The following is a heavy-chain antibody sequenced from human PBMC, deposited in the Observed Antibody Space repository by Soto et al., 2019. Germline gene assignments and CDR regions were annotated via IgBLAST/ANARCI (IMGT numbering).Heavy chain of an antibody. J-gene: IGHJ6*02. D-gene: IGHD3-22*01. V-gene: IGHV4-31*03. CDR1: GGSVNSGGYY. CDR3: AREALHYDSSGYSSLHYGMDV. Sequence: SETLSLTCTVSGGSVNSGGYYWAWIRQHPGKGLEWIGYIYYSGSTYYNPSLKSRVTISLDTSKNQFSLKLSSVSAADTAVYYCAREALHYDSSGYSSLHYGMDVWGQGTTVTVSS. CDR2: IYYSGST.